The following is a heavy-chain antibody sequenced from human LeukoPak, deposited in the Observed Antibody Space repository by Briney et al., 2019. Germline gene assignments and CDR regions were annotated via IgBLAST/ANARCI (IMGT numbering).Heavy chain of an antibody. Sequence: GGSLRLSCAASGFTVSGTHMSWVRQAPGKGLEWVSAISGSGGSTYYADSVKGRFTISRDNSKNTLYLQMNSLRAEDTAVYYCAKAPRWFGELAEWGQGTLVTVSS. CDR2: ISGSGGST. J-gene: IGHJ4*02. D-gene: IGHD3-10*01. CDR1: GFTVSGTH. V-gene: IGHV3-23*01. CDR3: AKAPRWFGELAE.